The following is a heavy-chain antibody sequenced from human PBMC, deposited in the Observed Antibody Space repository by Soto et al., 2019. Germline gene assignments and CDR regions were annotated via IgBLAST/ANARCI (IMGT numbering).Heavy chain of an antibody. J-gene: IGHJ4*02. D-gene: IGHD6-13*01. CDR3: ERDTGAAVFDY. Sequence: PSETLSLTCTVSGGSISSYYWSWIRQPPGKGLERIGYIYYSGSTNYNPSLKSRVTISVDTSKNQFSLKLSSVTAADTAVYYCERDTGAAVFDYWGQGTXVTVSS. CDR1: GGSISSYY. CDR2: IYYSGST. V-gene: IGHV4-59*01.